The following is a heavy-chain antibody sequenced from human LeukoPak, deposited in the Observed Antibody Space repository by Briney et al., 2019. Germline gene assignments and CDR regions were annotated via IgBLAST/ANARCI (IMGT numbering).Heavy chain of an antibody. Sequence: SETLSLTCTVSGGSISSGGYYWSWIRQPPGKGLEWIGYIYHSGSTYYNPSLKSRVTISVDRSKNQFSLKLSSVTAADTAVYYCARGPPSGSYIDYWGQGILVTVSS. J-gene: IGHJ4*02. V-gene: IGHV4-30-2*01. CDR3: ARGPPSGSYIDY. CDR1: GGSISSGGYY. D-gene: IGHD1-26*01. CDR2: IYHSGST.